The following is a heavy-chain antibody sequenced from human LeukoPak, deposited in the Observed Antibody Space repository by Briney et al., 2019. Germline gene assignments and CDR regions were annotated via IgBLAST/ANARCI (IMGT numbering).Heavy chain of an antibody. Sequence: GGSLRLSCAASGFTFSSYGMHWVRQAPGKGLEWVAFIRYDGTKKYYADSVKGRFTISRDNSKNTLYLQMNSLRAEDTAVYYCAKVSYYDSSGYPEADYWGQGTLVTVSS. J-gene: IGHJ4*02. CDR1: GFTFSSYG. V-gene: IGHV3-30*02. D-gene: IGHD3-22*01. CDR3: AKVSYYDSSGYPEADY. CDR2: IRYDGTKK.